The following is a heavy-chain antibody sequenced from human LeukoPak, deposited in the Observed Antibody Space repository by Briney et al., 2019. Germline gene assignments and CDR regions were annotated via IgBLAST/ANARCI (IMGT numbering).Heavy chain of an antibody. V-gene: IGHV1-69*10. CDR1: GGTFSSYA. CDR3: ASSNVSLWVTVGLYYYYYGMDV. D-gene: IGHD2-8*01. Sequence: ASVKVSCKASGGTFSSYAISWVRQAPGQGLEWMGRIIPILGIANYAQKFQGRVTITADKSTSTAYMELSSLRSEDTAVYYCASSNVSLWVTVGLYYYYYGMDVWGQGTTVTVSS. J-gene: IGHJ6*02. CDR2: IIPILGIA.